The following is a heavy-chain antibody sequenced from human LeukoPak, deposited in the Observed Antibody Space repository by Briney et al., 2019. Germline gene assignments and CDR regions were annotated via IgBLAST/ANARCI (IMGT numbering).Heavy chain of an antibody. Sequence: SETLSLTCAVSGGGSFSDYSWNLIRHSPGKRLEWVGEITHAAILNYNPSLKGRVAISVDTSKSQVSLKLDSMTAADTAMYYCARGRGEAAGLDHWGQGTLVTVSS. V-gene: IGHV4-34*01. CDR2: ITHAAIL. CDR1: GGGSFSDYS. J-gene: IGHJ4*02. CDR3: ARGRGEAAGLDH. D-gene: IGHD6-13*01.